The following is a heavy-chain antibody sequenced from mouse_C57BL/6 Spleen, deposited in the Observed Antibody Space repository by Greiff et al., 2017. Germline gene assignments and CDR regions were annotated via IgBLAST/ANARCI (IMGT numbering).Heavy chain of an antibody. Sequence: QVQLKQPGAELVRPGSSVKLSCKASGYTFTSYWMDWVKQRPGQGLEWIGNIYPSDSETHYNQKFKDKATLTVDKSSSTAYMQLSSLTSEDSAVYYCARGVYYDYSHWYFDVWGTGTTVTVSS. J-gene: IGHJ1*03. V-gene: IGHV1-61*01. D-gene: IGHD2-4*01. CDR2: IYPSDSET. CDR1: GYTFTSYW. CDR3: ARGVYYDYSHWYFDV.